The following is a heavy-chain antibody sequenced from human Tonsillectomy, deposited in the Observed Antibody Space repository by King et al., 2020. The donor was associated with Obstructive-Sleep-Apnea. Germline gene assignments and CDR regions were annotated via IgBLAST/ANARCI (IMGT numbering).Heavy chain of an antibody. CDR1: GGSFSDYY. Sequence: VQLQQWGAGLLKPSETLSLTCAVFGGSFSDYYWSWIRQPPGKGLEWIGEINHSGSTNYVPSLKSRVTISVDTSKNQFSLKLTSVTAADTAVYSCARGSGAAAVNWFDPWGQGTLVTVSS. V-gene: IGHV4-34*01. CDR3: ARGSGAAAVNWFDP. CDR2: INHSGST. J-gene: IGHJ5*02. D-gene: IGHD6-13*01.